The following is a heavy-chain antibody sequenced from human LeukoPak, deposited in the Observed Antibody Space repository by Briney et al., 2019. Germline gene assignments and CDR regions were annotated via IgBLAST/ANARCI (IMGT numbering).Heavy chain of an antibody. CDR3: ALLAVASDFDY. V-gene: IGHV3-48*03. CDR1: GFPFSIYE. Sequence: GESLKISCAVSGFPFSIYEMNWVRQAPGKGLEWVSNIGSSGTTIYYADSVKGRFSISRDNAKNSLYLQMNSLRVEDTAVYYCALLAVASDFDYWGQGALVTVSS. J-gene: IGHJ4*02. D-gene: IGHD6-19*01. CDR2: IGSSGTTI.